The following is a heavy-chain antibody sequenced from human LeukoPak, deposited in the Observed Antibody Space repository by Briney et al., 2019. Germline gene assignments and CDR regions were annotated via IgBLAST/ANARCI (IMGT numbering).Heavy chain of an antibody. CDR1: GMSFTGYY. D-gene: IGHD6-19*01. V-gene: IGHV4-34*01. Sequence: SETLSLTCAVHGMSFTGYYWSWIRQPPGKGLEWIGEMNHRGNSYFNPSFKSRVSISLDTSRKQFSLNLKSVTAADTAFYFCARGSGSYTGAADHWGQGTLVTVSS. CDR3: ARGSGSYTGAADH. J-gene: IGHJ5*02. CDR2: MNHRGNS.